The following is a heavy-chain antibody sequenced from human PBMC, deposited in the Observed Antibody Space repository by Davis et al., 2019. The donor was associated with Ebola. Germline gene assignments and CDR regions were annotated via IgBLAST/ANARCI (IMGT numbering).Heavy chain of an antibody. CDR1: GYTFTSYG. CDR3: ARDKIRGVLRFLEWLPSRGFNAFDI. CDR2: ISAYNGNT. D-gene: IGHD3-3*01. V-gene: IGHV1-18*04. J-gene: IGHJ3*02. Sequence: ASVKVSCKASGYTFTSYGISWVRQAPGQGLEWMGWISAYNGNTNYAQKLQGRVTMTTDTSTSTAYMELRSLRSDDTAVYYCARDKIRGVLRFLEWLPSRGFNAFDIWGQGTMVTVSS.